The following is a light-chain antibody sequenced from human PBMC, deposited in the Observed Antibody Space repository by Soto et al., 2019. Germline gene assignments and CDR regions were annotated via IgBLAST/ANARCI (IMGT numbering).Light chain of an antibody. CDR3: SSYTNSNTLV. V-gene: IGLV2-14*01. CDR2: DVS. CDR1: SSDIGIYNS. Sequence: QSALTQPASVSGSPGQSITISCTGTSSDIGIYNSVSWYQQHPGKAPRLMIFDVSDRPSGVSNRFSASKSGNTASLTISGLQAEDEADYYCSSYTNSNTLVFGGGTKLTVL. J-gene: IGLJ3*02.